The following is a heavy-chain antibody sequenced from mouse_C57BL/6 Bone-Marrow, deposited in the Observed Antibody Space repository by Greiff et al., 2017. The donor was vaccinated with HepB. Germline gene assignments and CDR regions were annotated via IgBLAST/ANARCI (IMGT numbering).Heavy chain of an antibody. J-gene: IGHJ4*01. CDR2: INPNNGGT. V-gene: IGHV1-26*01. D-gene: IGHD5-5*01. CDR3: ARGLPLYAMDY. CDR1: GYTFTDYY. Sequence: EVQRVESGPELVKPGASVKISCKASGYTFTDYYMNWVKQSHGKSLEWIGDINPNNGGTSYNQKFKGKATLTVDKSSSTAYMELRSLTSEDSAVYYCARGLPLYAMDYWGQGTSVTVSS.